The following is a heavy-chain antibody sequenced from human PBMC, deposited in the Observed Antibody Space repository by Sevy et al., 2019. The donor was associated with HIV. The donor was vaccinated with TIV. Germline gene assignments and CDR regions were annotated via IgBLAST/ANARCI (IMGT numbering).Heavy chain of an antibody. J-gene: IGHJ4*02. CDR2: FFHSDNF. V-gene: IGHV4-30-4*01. Sequence: SETLSLTCSVSGDFLSSDYYWSWVRQPPGKGLEWIAYFFHSDNFYYNPSLKGLLTISVDTSKNRFSLKLSSVTAADAAVYYCARSEKVDSAPFDYWGQGTPVTVSS. CDR3: ARSEKVDSAPFDY. CDR1: GDFLSSDYY. D-gene: IGHD5-18*01.